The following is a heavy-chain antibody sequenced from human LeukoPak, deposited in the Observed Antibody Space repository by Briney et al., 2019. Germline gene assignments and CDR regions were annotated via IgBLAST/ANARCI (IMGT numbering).Heavy chain of an antibody. CDR3: ARVSRGYYYDSSGYYSNYYYGMDV. CDR2: IKQDGSEK. V-gene: IGHV3-7*01. D-gene: IGHD3-22*01. J-gene: IGHJ6*02. CDR1: GFTFSSYW. Sequence: GGSLRLSCAASGFTFSSYWMSWVRQAPGKGLEWVANIKQDGSEKYYVDSVKGRFTISRDNAKNSLYLQMNSLRAEDTAVYYCARVSRGYYYDSSGYYSNYYYGMDVWSQGTTVTVSS.